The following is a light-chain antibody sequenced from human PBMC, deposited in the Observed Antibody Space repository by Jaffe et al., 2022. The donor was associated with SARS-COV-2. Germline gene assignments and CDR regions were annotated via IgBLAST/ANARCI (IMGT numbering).Light chain of an antibody. Sequence: DIQMTQSPSTLSASVGDRVTITCRASQSIYNWLAWYQQKPGEAPNLLIYKTSNLETGVPSRFSGSASGTDFTLSGSGYVAEFTLTISSLQPDDFATYYCQQYKTFPWTFGQGTRVEIK. J-gene: IGKJ1*01. CDR3: QQYKTFPWT. CDR1: QSIYNW. CDR2: KTS. V-gene: IGKV1-5*03.